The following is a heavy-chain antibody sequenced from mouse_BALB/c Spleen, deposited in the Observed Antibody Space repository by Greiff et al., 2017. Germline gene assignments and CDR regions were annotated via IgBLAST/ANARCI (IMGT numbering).Heavy chain of an antibody. J-gene: IGHJ2*01. CDR1: GYTFTDYW. D-gene: IGHD2-1*01. CDR3: ARSVAGNYCFDY. CDR2: IDTSDSYT. V-gene: IGHV1-69*01. Sequence: QVQLQQPGAELVMPGASVKMSCKASGYTFTDYWMHWVKQRPGQGLEWIGAIDTSDSYTSYNQKFKGKATLTVDESSSTAYMQLSSLTSGDSAVYYCARSVAGNYCFDYWGQGTTRTVSS.